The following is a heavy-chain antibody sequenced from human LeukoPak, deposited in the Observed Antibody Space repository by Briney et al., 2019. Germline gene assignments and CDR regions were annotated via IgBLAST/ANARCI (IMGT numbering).Heavy chain of an antibody. V-gene: IGHV3-23*01. CDR3: AKSTLRVITGTPIDY. CDR1: GFTFSSYA. Sequence: GGSLRLSCATSGFTFSSYAMSWVRQAPGKGLEWVSAISGSGGSTYYADSVEGRFTISRDNSKNTLYLQMNSLRAEDTAVYYCAKSTLRVITGTPIDYWGQGTLVTVSS. J-gene: IGHJ4*02. CDR2: ISGSGGST. D-gene: IGHD1-7*01.